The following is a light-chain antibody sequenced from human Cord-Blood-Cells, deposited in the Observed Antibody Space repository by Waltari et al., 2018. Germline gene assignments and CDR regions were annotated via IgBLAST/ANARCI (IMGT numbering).Light chain of an antibody. V-gene: IGKV1-39*01. CDR1: QSISSY. CDR3: QQSYSTPWT. Sequence: DIQMTQSPSSLSASVGHRVTITCRASQSISSYVNWYQQKPGKAPKLLIYAASSLQSGVPSRFSGSGSGTDFTLTISSLQPEYFATYYCQQSYSTPWTFGQGTKVEIK. CDR2: AAS. J-gene: IGKJ1*01.